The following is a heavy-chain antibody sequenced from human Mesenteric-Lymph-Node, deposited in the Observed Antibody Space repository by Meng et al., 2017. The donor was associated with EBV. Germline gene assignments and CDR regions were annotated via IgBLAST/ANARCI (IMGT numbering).Heavy chain of an antibody. J-gene: IGHJ4*02. Sequence: QVHLVQSGAELKKPGASVRVSCKASGYTFTSYAMHWVRQAPGQRLEWMGWINAGNGNTKYSQKFQGRVTITRDTSASTAYMELSSLRSEDTAVYYCARGQQGASYAFDYWGQGTLVTVSS. CDR1: GYTFTSYA. CDR3: ARGQQGASYAFDY. CDR2: INAGNGNT. D-gene: IGHD1-26*01. V-gene: IGHV1-3*01.